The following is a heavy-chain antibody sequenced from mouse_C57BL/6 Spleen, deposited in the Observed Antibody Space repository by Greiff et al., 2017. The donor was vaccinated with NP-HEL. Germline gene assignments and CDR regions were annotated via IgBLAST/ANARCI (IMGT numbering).Heavy chain of an antibody. CDR1: GYAFSSSW. CDR3: AREATAWAMDY. CDR2: IYPGDGDT. Sequence: QVQLQQSGPELVKPGASVKISCKASGYAFSSSWMNWVKQRPGKGLEWIGRIYPGDGDTNYNGKFKGKATLTVDKSSSTAYMQLSSLTSEDSAVYYCAREATAWAMDYWGQGTSVTVSS. J-gene: IGHJ4*01. D-gene: IGHD1-2*01. V-gene: IGHV1-82*01.